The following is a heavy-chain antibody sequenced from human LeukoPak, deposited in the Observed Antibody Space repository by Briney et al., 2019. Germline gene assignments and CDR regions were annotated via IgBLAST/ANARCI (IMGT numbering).Heavy chain of an antibody. V-gene: IGHV4-30-4*01. D-gene: IGHD3-22*01. CDR2: IYYSGST. Sequence: SETLSLTCTVSGGSISSGDYYWSWIRQPPGKGLEWIGYIYYSGSTYYNPSLKSRVTISVDTSKNQFSLKLSSVTAADTAVYYCARDGGDYYDSREPFDLWGRGTLVTVSS. CDR3: ARDGGDYYDSREPFDL. CDR1: GGSISSGDYY. J-gene: IGHJ2*01.